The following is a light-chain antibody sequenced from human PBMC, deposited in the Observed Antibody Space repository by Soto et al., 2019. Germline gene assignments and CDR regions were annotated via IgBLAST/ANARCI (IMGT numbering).Light chain of an antibody. CDR3: QQYGSSPLT. V-gene: IGKV3-15*01. Sequence: EIVMTQSPATLSVSPGEIATLSCRASQSVSSNLAWYQQRLGQTPRLLISGASTRATGIPARFSGSVSGTECILTISSLQSEDFAVFYGQQYGSSPLTFGGGTKVDI. J-gene: IGKJ4*01. CDR1: QSVSSN. CDR2: GAS.